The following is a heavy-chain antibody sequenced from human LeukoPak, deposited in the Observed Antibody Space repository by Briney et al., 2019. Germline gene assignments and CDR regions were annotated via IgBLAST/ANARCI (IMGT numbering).Heavy chain of an antibody. J-gene: IGHJ6*03. D-gene: IGHD3-10*01. CDR2: ISWDGGST. CDR3: ARRLMYYYGSGSYPYMDV. V-gene: IGHV3-43D*03. Sequence: GGSLRLSCAASRFTFDDYAMHWVRQAPGKGLEWVSLISWDGGSTNYANSVKGRFTVSRDNSKNSLYLQMDSLRAEDTAVYYCARRLMYYYGSGSYPYMDVWGKGTTVTISS. CDR1: RFTFDDYA.